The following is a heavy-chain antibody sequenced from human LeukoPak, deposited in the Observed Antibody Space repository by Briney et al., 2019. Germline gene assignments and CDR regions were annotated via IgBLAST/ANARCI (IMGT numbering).Heavy chain of an antibody. CDR1: GYTFTGYY. J-gene: IGHJ3*02. Sequence: ASVKVSCKASGYTFTGYYMHWVRQAPGQGLEWMGWINPNSGGTNYAQKFQGRVTMTRDTSISTAYMELSRLRSDDTAVYYCARRENYAGCAFDIWGQGTMVTVFS. V-gene: IGHV1-2*02. D-gene: IGHD1-7*01. CDR2: INPNSGGT. CDR3: ARRENYAGCAFDI.